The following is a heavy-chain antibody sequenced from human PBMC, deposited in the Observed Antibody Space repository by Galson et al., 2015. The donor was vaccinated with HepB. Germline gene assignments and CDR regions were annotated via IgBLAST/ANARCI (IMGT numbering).Heavy chain of an antibody. J-gene: IGHJ4*02. CDR1: GFTFSSYD. CDR3: ARAPQRSSWYTDY. D-gene: IGHD6-13*01. V-gene: IGHV3-30-3*01. Sequence: SLRLSCAASGFTFSSYDMHWVRQAPGKGLEWVAFISYDENNKYYADSVKGRFTISRDNSKNTLFLQMNSLRAEDTAVYYCARAPQRSSWYTDYWGQGTLVTVSS. CDR2: ISYDENNK.